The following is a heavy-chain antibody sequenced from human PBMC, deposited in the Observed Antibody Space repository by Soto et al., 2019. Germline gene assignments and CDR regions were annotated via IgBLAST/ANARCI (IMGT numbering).Heavy chain of an antibody. D-gene: IGHD1-26*01. J-gene: IGHJ4*03. CDR3: AKDVSGATRRIDYFDY. V-gene: IGHV3-48*02. CDR2: ISSSSNVI. CDR1: GLTFSSFG. Sequence: WGSLRLSCVASGLTFSSFGMNWVRQATRKGLEWFSYISSSSNVIYYADSVQGRFTISRDNAHNSQYLHMDSLRDDDTAIYYCAKDVSGATRRIDYFDYWGQGTLVTVSS.